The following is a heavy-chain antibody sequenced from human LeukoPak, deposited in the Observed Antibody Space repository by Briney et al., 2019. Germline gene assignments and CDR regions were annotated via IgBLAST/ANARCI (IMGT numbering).Heavy chain of an antibody. Sequence: PSQTLSLTCTVSGGSISSGSYYWSWIRQPAGKGLEWIGRIYTSGSTNYNLSLKSRVTISVDTSKNQFSLKLSSVTAADTAVYYCARADGYYYYGMDVWGQGTTVTVSS. CDR3: ARADGYYYYGMDV. J-gene: IGHJ6*02. CDR2: IYTSGST. V-gene: IGHV4-61*02. CDR1: GGSISSGSYY. D-gene: IGHD5-24*01.